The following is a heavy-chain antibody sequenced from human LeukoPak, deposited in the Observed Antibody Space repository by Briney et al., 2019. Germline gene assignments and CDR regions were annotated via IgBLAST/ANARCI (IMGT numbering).Heavy chain of an antibody. Sequence: SETLSLTCTVSGDSISSSSYSWGWIRQPPGKGLEWIGSIYYTGSTDYTPSLKSRATISADTSKNQFSLKLTSVTAADTAVYYCSSLEVSSSWRYWGQGTLVTVSS. D-gene: IGHD6-13*01. V-gene: IGHV4-39*07. CDR3: SSLEVSSSWRY. J-gene: IGHJ4*02. CDR2: IYYTGST. CDR1: GDSISSSSYS.